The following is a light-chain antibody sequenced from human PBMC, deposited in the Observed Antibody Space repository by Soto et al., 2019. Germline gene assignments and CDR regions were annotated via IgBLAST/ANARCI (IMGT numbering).Light chain of an antibody. V-gene: IGKV1-27*01. CDR1: QGISNY. Sequence: DIQMTQSPSSLSASVGDRVPITCRARQGISNYLAWYQQKPGKVPKLLSYAASTLQSGVPSRFSGSESGTDVNLTISSLQPEDVATYYCQKYDSAPWTFGQGTKVEIK. CDR2: AAS. J-gene: IGKJ1*01. CDR3: QKYDSAPWT.